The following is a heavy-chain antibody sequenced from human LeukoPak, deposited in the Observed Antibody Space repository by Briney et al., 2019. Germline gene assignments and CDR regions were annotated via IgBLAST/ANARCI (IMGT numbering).Heavy chain of an antibody. CDR2: ITGGGGST. J-gene: IGHJ4*02. Sequence: GGSLRLSCAASGFMFSSYAMSWVRQAPGKGLEWVSLITGGGGSTDYADSVKGRSTISRDNSKNTLCLQMNSLRVEDTATYYCAKDGRSGAPFDRWGQGTVLTVSS. V-gene: IGHV3-23*01. CDR3: AKDGRSGAPFDR. D-gene: IGHD3-3*01. CDR1: GFMFSSYA.